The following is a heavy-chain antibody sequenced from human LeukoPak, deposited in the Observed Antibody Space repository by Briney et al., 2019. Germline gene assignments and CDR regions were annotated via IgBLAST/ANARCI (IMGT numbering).Heavy chain of an antibody. Sequence: PGGSLRLSCAASGFTFSSYAMHWVRQAPGKGLEWVSTISGSGGSTYYADSVKGRFTISRDNSKNTLSLQMNSLRAEDTAVYYCAKEGGDYGDYYYWGQGTLVTVSS. J-gene: IGHJ4*02. CDR2: ISGSGGST. V-gene: IGHV3-23*01. D-gene: IGHD4-17*01. CDR1: GFTFSSYA. CDR3: AKEGGDYGDYYY.